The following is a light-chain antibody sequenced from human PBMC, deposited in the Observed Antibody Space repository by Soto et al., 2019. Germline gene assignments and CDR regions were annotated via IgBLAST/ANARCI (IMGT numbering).Light chain of an antibody. CDR2: AAS. V-gene: IGKV1-39*01. CDR3: QQSYSTPT. Sequence: DIQMTQSPSSLSASVGDRVTITCRASQSISSYLNWYQQKPGKAPKLLIYAASSLQSGVPSRFSNSGSGTDFTLTIRSLQPEDFATYYCQQSYSTPTVGGGTKVEIK. CDR1: QSISSY. J-gene: IGKJ4*01.